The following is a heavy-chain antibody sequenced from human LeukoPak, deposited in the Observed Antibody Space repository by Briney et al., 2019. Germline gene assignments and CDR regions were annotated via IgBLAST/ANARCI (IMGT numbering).Heavy chain of an antibody. V-gene: IGHV1-18*01. J-gene: IGHJ4*02. CDR2: ISAYSGIA. Sequence: ASVKVSCKASGYIFITYGISWVRQAPGQGLEWMGWISAYSGIANYAQKLQGRVTMTTDTSTSTAYMELRSLRSDDTAVYYCARDMGSVSYYPRFDYWGQGTLVTVSS. CDR3: ARDMGSVSYYPRFDY. D-gene: IGHD3-10*01. CDR1: GYIFITYG.